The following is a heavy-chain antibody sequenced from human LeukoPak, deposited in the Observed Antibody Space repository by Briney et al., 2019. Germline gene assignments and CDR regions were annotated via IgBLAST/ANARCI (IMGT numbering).Heavy chain of an antibody. CDR3: ARVSRFGYFFDY. CDR2: SRNKANSYTT. D-gene: IGHD3-10*01. J-gene: IGHJ4*02. V-gene: IGHV3-72*01. CDR1: GFTLSDHY. Sequence: QPGGSLRLSCAASGFTLSDHYMDWVRQAPGKGLEWVARSRNKANSYTTEYAASVKGRFTISRDDSKNSLYLQMNSLKSEDTAVYYCARVSRFGYFFDYWGQGTLVTVSS.